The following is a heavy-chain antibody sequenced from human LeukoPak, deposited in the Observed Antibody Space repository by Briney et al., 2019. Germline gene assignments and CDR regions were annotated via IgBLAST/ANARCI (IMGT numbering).Heavy chain of an antibody. CDR2: INSDGSST. D-gene: IGHD2-2*01. V-gene: IGHV3-74*01. CDR1: GFTFSTYW. Sequence: PGGSLRLSCAASGFTFSTYWMHWVRQPPGKGLVWVSRINSDGSSTRYADSVKGRFTISRDNAKNTLYLQMNSLRAEDTAVYYCARDMLDPTSSYFDYWGQGTLVTGSS. J-gene: IGHJ4*02. CDR3: ARDMLDPTSSYFDY.